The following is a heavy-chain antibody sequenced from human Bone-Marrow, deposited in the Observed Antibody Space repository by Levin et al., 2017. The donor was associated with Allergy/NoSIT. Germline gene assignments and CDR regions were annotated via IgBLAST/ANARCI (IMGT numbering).Heavy chain of an antibody. CDR3: ARAARGIYGMDV. V-gene: IGHV4-59*02. J-gene: IGHJ6*02. D-gene: IGHD6-13*01. CDR2: IYSSGTT. Sequence: SQTLSLTCTVSGASVSSDYWSWIRQSPGKGLEWIGYIYSSGTTNYNPSLNSRVTMSIDVSENQFSLKLSSVTAADTALYYCARAARGIYGMDVWGRGTTVTVSS. CDR1: GASVSSDY.